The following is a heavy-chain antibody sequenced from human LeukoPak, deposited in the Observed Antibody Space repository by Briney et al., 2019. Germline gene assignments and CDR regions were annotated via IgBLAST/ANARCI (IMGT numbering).Heavy chain of an antibody. CDR2: IRYDGSNK. V-gene: IGHV3-30*02. CDR1: GFTFSSYG. J-gene: IGHJ3*02. CDR3: AKVWIHAIDAFDI. Sequence: TGGSLRLSCAASGFTFSSYGMHWVRQAPGKGLEWVAFIRYDGSNKYYADSVKGRFTISRDNSKNTLYLQMNSLRAEDTAVYYCAKVWIHAIDAFDIWGQGTMVTVSS. D-gene: IGHD3-3*01.